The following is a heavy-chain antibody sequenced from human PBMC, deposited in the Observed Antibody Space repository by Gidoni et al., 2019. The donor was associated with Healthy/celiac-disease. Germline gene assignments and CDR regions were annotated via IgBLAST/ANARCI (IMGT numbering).Heavy chain of an antibody. Sequence: EVQLVESGGGLVQPGGSRRRSCAASGFTFSSYWMSWVRQAPGKGLEGVANIKKDGSEKYYVESVKGRFTISRDNAKNSLYLQMNSLRAEDTAVYYCARDLREQWLVEEDYFDYWGQGPLVTVSS. CDR3: ARDLREQWLVEEDYFDY. CDR2: IKKDGSEK. J-gene: IGHJ4*02. D-gene: IGHD6-19*01. CDR1: GFTFSSYW. V-gene: IGHV3-7*01.